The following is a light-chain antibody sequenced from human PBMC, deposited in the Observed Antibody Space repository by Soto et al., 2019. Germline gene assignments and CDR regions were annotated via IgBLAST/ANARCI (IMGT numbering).Light chain of an antibody. CDR3: LQHNSYPRT. J-gene: IGKJ1*01. CDR2: AAS. Sequence: DIQMTQSPSSLSASVGDRVIITCRASQSIRKYLNWYQHKPGKVPTLLIYAASSLQSGVPSRFSGSGSGTEFTLTITSLQPEDFATYYCLQHNSYPRTFGQGTKVDIK. V-gene: IGKV1-39*01. CDR1: QSIRKY.